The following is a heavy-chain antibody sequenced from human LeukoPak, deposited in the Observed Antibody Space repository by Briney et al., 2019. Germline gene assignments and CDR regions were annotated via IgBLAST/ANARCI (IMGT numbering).Heavy chain of an antibody. D-gene: IGHD3-3*01. CDR1: GFIFGKYW. Sequence: GGSLRLSCAASGFIFGKYWMSWVRQAPGKGLEWVANIKLDGSEKNYVDSVKGRFTISRDNTKNSPYLQMNSLRAEDTAVFYCARDQYDTWSRRGNFDSWGQGTLVIVSS. CDR2: IKLDGSEK. J-gene: IGHJ4*02. CDR3: ARDQYDTWSRRGNFDS. V-gene: IGHV3-7*03.